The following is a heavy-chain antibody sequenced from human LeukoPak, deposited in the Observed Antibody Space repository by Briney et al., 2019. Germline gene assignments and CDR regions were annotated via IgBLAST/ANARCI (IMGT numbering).Heavy chain of an antibody. J-gene: IGHJ3*02. D-gene: IGHD3-3*01. V-gene: IGHV1-8*01. CDR2: MNPNSGNT. CDR3: ARVWGGGYYPAFDI. CDR1: GYTFTSHD. Sequence: GASVKVSCKASGYTFTSHDINWVRQATGQGLEWMGWMNPNSGNTGYAQKFQGRVTMTRNTSISTAYMELSSLKSEDTAMYYCARVWGGGYYPAFDIWGQGTMVTVSS.